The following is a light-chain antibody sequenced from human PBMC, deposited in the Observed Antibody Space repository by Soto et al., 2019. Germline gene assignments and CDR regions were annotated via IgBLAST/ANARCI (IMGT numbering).Light chain of an antibody. CDR3: QQSYSTPPFT. CDR2: AAS. V-gene: IGKV1-39*01. Sequence: DIPMTQSPSSLSASVGDRVTITCRASQSISTFLNWYQQKSGEAPKLLIYAASSLQSGVPSRFSGSGSGTDFTLTISSLQHEDFATYYCQQSYSTPPFTFGPGTKLDIK. CDR1: QSISTF. J-gene: IGKJ3*01.